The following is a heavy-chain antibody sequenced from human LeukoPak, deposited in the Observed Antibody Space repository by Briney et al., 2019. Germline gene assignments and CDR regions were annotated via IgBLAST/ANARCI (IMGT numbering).Heavy chain of an antibody. Sequence: SETLSLTCAVYGGSFSGYYWSWIRQPPGKGLEWIGEINHSGSTNYNPSLKSRVTISVDTSKNQFSLKLSSVTAADTAVYYCARNYRYTRYYYYYMDVWGKGTTVTVSS. D-gene: IGHD3-16*02. CDR2: INHSGST. J-gene: IGHJ6*03. V-gene: IGHV4-34*01. CDR3: ARNYRYTRYYYYYMDV. CDR1: GGSFSGYY.